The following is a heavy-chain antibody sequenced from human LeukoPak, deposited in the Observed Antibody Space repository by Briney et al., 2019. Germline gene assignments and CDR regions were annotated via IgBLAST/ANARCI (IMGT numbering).Heavy chain of an antibody. CDR2: MNPNSGNT. J-gene: IGHJ6*03. V-gene: IGHV1-8*01. CDR1: GYTFTSYD. D-gene: IGHD3-10*01. Sequence: ASVKVSCKASGYTFTSYDINWVRQATGQGLEWMGWMNPNSGNTGYAQKFQGRVTMTRNTSMSTAYMELSSLRSEDTAVYYCARGSYYGSGSYFYYYYMDVWGKGTTVTVSS. CDR3: ARGSYYGSGSYFYYYYMDV.